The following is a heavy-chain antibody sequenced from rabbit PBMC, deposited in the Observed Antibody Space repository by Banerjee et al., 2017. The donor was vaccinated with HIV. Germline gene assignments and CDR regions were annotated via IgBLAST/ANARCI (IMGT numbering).Heavy chain of an antibody. CDR3: ARGGAGSSYYTTYFNL. J-gene: IGHJ4*01. D-gene: IGHD8-1*01. Sequence: QEQLEESGGGLVKPEGSLTLTCKASGFDLSSYYDMCWVRQAPGKGPEWIACIYNGDGSPYYASWVNGRFTISRSTSLNTVTLQMTSLTAADTATYFCARGGAGSSYYTTYFNLWGPGTLVTVS. V-gene: IGHV1S47*01. CDR2: IYNGDGSP. CDR1: GFDLSSYYD.